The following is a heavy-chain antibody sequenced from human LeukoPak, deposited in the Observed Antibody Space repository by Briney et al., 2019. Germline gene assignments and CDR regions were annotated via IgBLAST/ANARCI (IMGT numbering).Heavy chain of an antibody. D-gene: IGHD3-3*01. J-gene: IGHJ4*02. Sequence: SLALSLTFAISGDSVSINSVAWNWIRQSPSGGLEWLGRIYCRSKWYNDYAVSVRSRIIINPDTSKNQFSLQLNSVTPEDTAVYYCAREPEGLIRFYYFDYWGQGTLVTVSS. CDR3: AREPEGLIRFYYFDY. V-gene: IGHV6-1*01. CDR1: GDSVSINSVA. CDR2: IYCRSKWYN.